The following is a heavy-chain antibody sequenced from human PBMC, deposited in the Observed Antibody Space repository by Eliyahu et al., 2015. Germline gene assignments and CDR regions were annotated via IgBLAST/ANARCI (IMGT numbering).Heavy chain of an antibody. V-gene: IGHV4-39*01. CDR1: NGSISRSXYL. CDR2: LFFSGDT. J-gene: IGHJ5*02. Sequence: QLQLQESGPGLVKPSETLSLTCSVSNGSISRSXYLWGWXRQPPGKGLEWIGSLFFSGDTFYNRSLKSRVTMSVDTSKNEIFLKLKSVTAADTAVYYCVGSEDRGGHFWFDPWGQGTLVIVSS. CDR3: VGSEDRGGHFWFDP. D-gene: IGHD3-16*01.